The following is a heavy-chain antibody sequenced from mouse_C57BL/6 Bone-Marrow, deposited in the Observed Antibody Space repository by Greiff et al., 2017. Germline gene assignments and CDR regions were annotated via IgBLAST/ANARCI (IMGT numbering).Heavy chain of an antibody. CDR1: GYAFTNYL. Sequence: VQLQQSGAELVRPGTSVKVSCKASGYAFTNYLIEWVKQRPGQGLEWIGVSNPGSGGTNYNEKFKGKATLTADKSSSTAYMQLSSLTSEDSAVYCCARSGITTVVGDDWGKGTTLTVSS. J-gene: IGHJ2*01. V-gene: IGHV1-54*01. D-gene: IGHD1-1*01. CDR3: ARSGITTVVGDD. CDR2: SNPGSGGT.